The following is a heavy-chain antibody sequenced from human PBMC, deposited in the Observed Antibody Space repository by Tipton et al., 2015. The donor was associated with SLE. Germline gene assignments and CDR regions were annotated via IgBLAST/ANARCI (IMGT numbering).Heavy chain of an antibody. CDR1: GGSISTYY. D-gene: IGHD3-3*01. CDR3: ARGFFHDYWSAEQGRKSFYFDN. Sequence: TLSLTCTVSGGSISTYYWSWIRQSPGKGLEWIGYIHKSGSTHYRPSLRGRVTISVDASKNQFSLELISVTAADTAVYYCARGFFHDYWSAEQGRKSFYFDNWGQGALVTVSS. J-gene: IGHJ4*02. V-gene: IGHV4-59*01. CDR2: IHKSGST.